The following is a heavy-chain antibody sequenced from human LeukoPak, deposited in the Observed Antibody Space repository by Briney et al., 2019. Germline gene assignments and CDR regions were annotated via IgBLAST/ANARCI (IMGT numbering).Heavy chain of an antibody. V-gene: IGHV3-66*01. D-gene: IGHD3-9*01. J-gene: IGHJ3*02. CDR1: GFTVSSNY. CDR2: IYSGGST. CDR3: AKNTGDILTGYYRGFTVAFDI. Sequence: GGSLRLSCAASGFTVSSNYMSWVRQAPGKGLEWVSVIYSGGSTYYADSVKGRFTISRDNSKNTLYLQMNSLRAEDTAVYYCAKNTGDILTGYYRGFTVAFDIWGQGTMVTVSS.